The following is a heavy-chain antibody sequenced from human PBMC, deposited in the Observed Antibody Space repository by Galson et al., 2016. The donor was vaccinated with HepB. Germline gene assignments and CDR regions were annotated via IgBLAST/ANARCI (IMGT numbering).Heavy chain of an antibody. CDR3: ARIIRPFAEFDS. CDR1: GFTSSNHW. J-gene: IGHJ4*02. D-gene: IGHD3-16*01. V-gene: IGHV3-7*01. CDR2: ISQDGGKK. Sequence: SCAASGFTSSNHWMSWVRQAPGKGLGWVAGISQDGGKKDYLESVKGRFTISRDNAKNSLYLQMDNLRAEDTAVYYCARIIRPFAEFDSWGQGTLVTVAS.